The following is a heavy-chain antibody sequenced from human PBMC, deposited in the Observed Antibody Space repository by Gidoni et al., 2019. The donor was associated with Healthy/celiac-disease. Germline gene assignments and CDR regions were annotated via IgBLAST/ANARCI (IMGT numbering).Heavy chain of an antibody. CDR1: GGPISSSSYY. CDR3: ASVSSVVVPAAMFDAFDI. Sequence: QLQLQESGPGLVKPSETLSLTCTVPGGPISSSSYYWGWIRQPPGKGLEWIGSIYYSGSTYYNPSLKSRVTISVDTSKNQFSLKLSSVTAADTAVYYCASVSSVVVPAAMFDAFDIWGQGTMVTVSS. CDR2: IYYSGST. J-gene: IGHJ3*02. V-gene: IGHV4-39*01. D-gene: IGHD2-2*01.